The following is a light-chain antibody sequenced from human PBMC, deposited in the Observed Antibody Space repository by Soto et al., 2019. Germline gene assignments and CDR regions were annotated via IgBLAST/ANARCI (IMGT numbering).Light chain of an antibody. Sequence: EIVLTQSLATLSVSPGERATLSCRASQSVGSNLAWFQQKPGQAPRLLIYGASTRATGVPARFSGSGSGTEFTLTISSLQSEDFAVYYCQHYVTWPLTFGGGTKVDIK. CDR2: GAS. CDR3: QHYVTWPLT. CDR1: QSVGSN. V-gene: IGKV3-15*01. J-gene: IGKJ4*01.